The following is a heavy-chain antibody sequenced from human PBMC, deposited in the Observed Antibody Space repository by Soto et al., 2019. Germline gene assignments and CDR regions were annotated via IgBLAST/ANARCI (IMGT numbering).Heavy chain of an antibody. CDR3: VKGGYKTGWPPFDH. V-gene: IGHV3-30*18. D-gene: IGHD6-19*01. CDR1: RFRFSAYG. CDR2: ISDDGKTQ. Sequence: QVKLVESGGAVVQSGRSLRLSCTASRFRFSAYGMHWVRQAPGKGLEWVALISDDGKTQFFTDSVEGRFTISRDNSRNTLYLQMNSLRPEYTAVYYCVKGGYKTGWPPFDHWGHGTRVTVSS. J-gene: IGHJ4*01.